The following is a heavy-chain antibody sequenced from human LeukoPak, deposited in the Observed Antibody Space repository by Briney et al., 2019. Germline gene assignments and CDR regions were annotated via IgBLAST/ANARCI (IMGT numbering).Heavy chain of an antibody. Sequence: ASVKVSCKASGYTFTSYAMHWVRQAPGQRLEWMGWINAGNGNTKYSQKFEGRVTITRDTSASTAYMELSSLRSEDTAVYHCARIGLRGSYYDYFDYWGQGTLVTVSS. V-gene: IGHV1-3*01. J-gene: IGHJ4*02. D-gene: IGHD1-26*01. CDR1: GYTFTSYA. CDR3: ARIGLRGSYYDYFDY. CDR2: INAGNGNT.